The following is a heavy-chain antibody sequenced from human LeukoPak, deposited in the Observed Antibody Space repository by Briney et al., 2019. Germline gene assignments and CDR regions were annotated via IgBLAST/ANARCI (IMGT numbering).Heavy chain of an antibody. CDR2: IIYSGSI. Sequence: SETLSLTCTVSGASITGYYWSWIRQPPGKRLEWIGYIIYSGSINYNPSLKSRVTISIDTSKNQLSLQLTSVTAADTAVYYCARLTDWNDLDYWGQGTLVTVSS. J-gene: IGHJ4*02. D-gene: IGHD1-1*01. CDR1: GASITGYY. V-gene: IGHV4-59*01. CDR3: ARLTDWNDLDY.